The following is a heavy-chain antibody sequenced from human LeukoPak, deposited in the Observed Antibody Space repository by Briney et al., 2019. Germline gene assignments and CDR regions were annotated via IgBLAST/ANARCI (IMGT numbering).Heavy chain of an antibody. D-gene: IGHD4-17*01. J-gene: IGHJ4*02. CDR3: ARLSAGGQTTVITN. Sequence: GESLKISCKGSGYSFTSYWISWVRQMPGKGLEWMGRIDPSDSYTNYIPSFQGHVTFSADKSIATAYLRWGSLKASDTAMYYCARLSAGGQTTVITNWGQGTLVTVSS. CDR2: IDPSDSYT. CDR1: GYSFTSYW. V-gene: IGHV5-10-1*01.